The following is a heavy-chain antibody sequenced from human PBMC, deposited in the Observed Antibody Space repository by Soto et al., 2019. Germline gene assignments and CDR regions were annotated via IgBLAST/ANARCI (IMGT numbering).Heavy chain of an antibody. CDR3: AKDIDRRVLYWFDP. CDR1: GFTFDDYA. J-gene: IGHJ5*02. Sequence: EVQLVESGGGLVQPGRSLRLSCAASGFTFDDYAMHWVRQAPGKGLEWVSGISWNSGSIGYADSVKGRFTISRDNAKNSLYLQMNSLRAEDTALYYCAKDIDRRVLYWFDPWGQGTLVTVSS. CDR2: ISWNSGSI. V-gene: IGHV3-9*01. D-gene: IGHD2-2*01.